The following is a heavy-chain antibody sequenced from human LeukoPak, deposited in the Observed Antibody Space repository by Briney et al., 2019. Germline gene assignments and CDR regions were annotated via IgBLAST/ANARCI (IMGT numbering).Heavy chain of an antibody. CDR2: IIPIFGTA. CDR1: GGTFSSYA. D-gene: IGHD6-13*01. CDR3: ARVSEVEQQLVGVDY. Sequence: SVKVSCKASGGTFSSYAISWVRQAPGQGLEWMGGIIPIFGTANYAQKFQGRVTITADESTSTAYMELSSLRSEDTAVYYCARVSEVEQQLVGVDYWGQGTLVTVSS. J-gene: IGHJ4*02. V-gene: IGHV1-69*13.